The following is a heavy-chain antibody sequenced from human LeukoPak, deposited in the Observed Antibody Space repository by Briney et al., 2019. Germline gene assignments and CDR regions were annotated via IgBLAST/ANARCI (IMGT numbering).Heavy chain of an antibody. CDR2: INPNSGDT. D-gene: IGHD1-14*01. Sequence: ASVKVSCKXSGYTFTAYYMHWVRQAPGQGLEWVGRINPNSGDTNYAQKFQGRVTMTRDTSISTVYMELTGLRSDDTAVYYCARDVSGISSATDTFDMWGQGTVVTVS. CDR3: ARDVSGISSATDTFDM. CDR1: GYTFTAYY. V-gene: IGHV1-2*06. J-gene: IGHJ3*02.